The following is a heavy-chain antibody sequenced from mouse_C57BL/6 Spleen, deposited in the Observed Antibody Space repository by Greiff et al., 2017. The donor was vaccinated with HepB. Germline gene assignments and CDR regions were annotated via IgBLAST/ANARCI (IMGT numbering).Heavy chain of an antibody. CDR2: IYPGSGNT. CDR3: ARAGVAPFDY. J-gene: IGHJ2*01. CDR1: GYTFTDYY. D-gene: IGHD1-1*01. Sequence: LQESGAELVRPGASVKLSCKASGYTFTDYYINWVKQRPGQGLEWIARIYPGSGNTYYNEKFKGKATLTAEKSSSTAYMQLSSLTSEDSAVYFCARAGVAPFDYWGQGTTLTVSS. V-gene: IGHV1-76*01.